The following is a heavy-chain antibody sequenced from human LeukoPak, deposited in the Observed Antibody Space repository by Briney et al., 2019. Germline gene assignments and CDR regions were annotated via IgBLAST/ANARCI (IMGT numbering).Heavy chain of an antibody. CDR1: GGSISSYY. V-gene: IGHV4-59*01. CDR3: ARDCSSSGWYDY. CDR2: IYYSGST. Sequence: PSETLSLTCTVSGGSISSYYWSWIRQPPGKGLEWIGYIYYSGSTNYNPSLKSRVTISVDTSKNQSSLKLSSVTAADTAVYYCARDCSSSGWYDYWDQGTLVTVSS. J-gene: IGHJ4*02. D-gene: IGHD6-19*01.